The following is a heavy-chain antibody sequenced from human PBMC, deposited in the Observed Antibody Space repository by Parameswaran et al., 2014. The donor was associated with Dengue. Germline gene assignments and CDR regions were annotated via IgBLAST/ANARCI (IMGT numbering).Heavy chain of an antibody. J-gene: IGHJ4*02. Sequence: WIRQPPGKGLEWMGIIYPGDSDTRYSPSFQGQVTISADKSISTAYLQWSSLKASDTAMYYCARNPRGSWHSDYWGQGTLVTVSS. D-gene: IGHD6-13*01. CDR2: IYPGDSDT. V-gene: IGHV5-51*01. CDR3: ARNPRGSWHSDY.